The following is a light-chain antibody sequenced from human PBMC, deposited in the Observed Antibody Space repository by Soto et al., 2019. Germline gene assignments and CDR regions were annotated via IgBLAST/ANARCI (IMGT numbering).Light chain of an antibody. CDR3: QKYNSAPKT. Sequence: DIQMTQSPSSLSASVGDRVTITCRASQDISNYLAWYQQKPGEVPKLLIYAASTLQKGVPSRFSGCGSGTLFTLTISSLQPDDVATYYCQKYNSAPKTFGRGTRLEIK. CDR2: AAS. V-gene: IGKV1-27*01. J-gene: IGKJ2*01. CDR1: QDISNY.